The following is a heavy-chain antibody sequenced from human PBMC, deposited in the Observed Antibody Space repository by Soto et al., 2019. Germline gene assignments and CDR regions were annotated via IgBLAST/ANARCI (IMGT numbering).Heavy chain of an antibody. Sequence: RASVKVSCKASGYTFTSYGISWVRQAPGQGLEWMGWISAYNGNTNYAQKLQGRVTMTTDTSTSTAYMELRSLRSDDTAVYYCAREPARGYSSSWYSAYYYGMDVWGQGTTVTVS. J-gene: IGHJ6*02. CDR1: GYTFTSYG. CDR2: ISAYNGNT. V-gene: IGHV1-18*01. CDR3: AREPARGYSSSWYSAYYYGMDV. D-gene: IGHD6-13*01.